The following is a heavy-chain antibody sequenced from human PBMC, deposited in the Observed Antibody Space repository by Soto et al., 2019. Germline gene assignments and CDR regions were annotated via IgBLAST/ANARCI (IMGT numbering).Heavy chain of an antibody. CDR2: IYYSGSI. D-gene: IGHD2-21*02. V-gene: IGHV4-30-4*08. Sequence: SETLSLTCTVSGGSISSDNYHWTWIRQSPGKGLEWIGYIYYSGSIFYNPSFKSRVTISVDTSKNQFSLQLSSVTAADTAVYFCAREDDGGDSDYYGLDVWGQGTTVPVSS. J-gene: IGHJ6*02. CDR3: AREDDGGDSDYYGLDV. CDR1: GGSISSDNYH.